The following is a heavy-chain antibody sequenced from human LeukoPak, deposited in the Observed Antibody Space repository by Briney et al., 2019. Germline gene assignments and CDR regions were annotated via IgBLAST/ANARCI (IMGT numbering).Heavy chain of an antibody. CDR3: ASPIAARPRDY. D-gene: IGHD6-6*01. CDR1: GGSFSGYY. V-gene: IGHV4-34*01. Sequence: SETLSLTCAVYGGSFSGYYWSWIRQPPGKGLEWIGEINHSGGTNYNPSLKSRVTISVDTSKNQFSLKLSSVTAADTAVYYCASPIAARPRDYWGQGTLVTVSS. J-gene: IGHJ4*02. CDR2: INHSGGT.